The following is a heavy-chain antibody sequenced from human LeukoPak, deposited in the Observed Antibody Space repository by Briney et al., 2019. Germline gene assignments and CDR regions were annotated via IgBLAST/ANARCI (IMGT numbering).Heavy chain of an antibody. CDR3: AAVYYDFWSGISGKYYFDY. J-gene: IGHJ4*02. CDR2: INPSGGST. V-gene: IGHV1-46*01. D-gene: IGHD3-3*01. CDR1: GYTFTSYY. Sequence: ASVKVSCKASGYTFTSYYMHWVRQAPGQGLEWMGIINPSGGSTSYAQKFQGRVTISVDTSKNQFSLKLSSVTAADTAVYYCAAVYYDFWSGISGKYYFDYWGQGTLVTVSS.